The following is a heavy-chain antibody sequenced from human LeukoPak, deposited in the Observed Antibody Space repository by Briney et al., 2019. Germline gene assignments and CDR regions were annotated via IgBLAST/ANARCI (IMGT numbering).Heavy chain of an antibody. CDR2: INPSGGST. J-gene: IGHJ4*02. CDR1: GYTFTSYY. CDR3: ASQFRTIFFPFDY. D-gene: IGHD3-9*01. V-gene: IGHV1-46*01. Sequence: ASVKVSCKASGYTFTSYYMHWVRQAPGQGREWMGIINPSGGSTSYAQKFQGRVTMTRDTSTSTVYMELSSLRSEDTDVYYCASQFRTIFFPFDYWGQGTLVTVSS.